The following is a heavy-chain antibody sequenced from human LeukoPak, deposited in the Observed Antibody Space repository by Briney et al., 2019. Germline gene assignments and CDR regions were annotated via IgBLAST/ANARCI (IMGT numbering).Heavy chain of an antibody. CDR1: GFTFSSHG. Sequence: GGSLRLSCAASGFTFSSHGMHWVRQAPGKGLEWISYIGGDGIAFYADSVKGRFTASKDDARKSMYLQMNSLRVEDTAVYYCAKDRANWAIDDWGQGTQVTVSS. D-gene: IGHD3-16*01. CDR3: AKDRANWAIDD. CDR2: IGGDGIA. V-gene: IGHV3-48*04. J-gene: IGHJ4*02.